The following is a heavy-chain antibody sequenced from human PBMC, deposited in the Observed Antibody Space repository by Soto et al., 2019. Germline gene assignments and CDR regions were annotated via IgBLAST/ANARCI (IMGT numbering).Heavy chain of an antibody. CDR1: GFTFSSYG. Sequence: QVQLVESGGGVVQPGRSLRLSCAASGFTFSSYGMHWVRQAPGKGLEWVAVIWYDGSNKYYADSVKGRFTISRDNSKNTLYRQMNSLRAEDTAVYCCARVIYGSFDYWGQGTLVTVSS. V-gene: IGHV3-33*01. D-gene: IGHD3-10*01. J-gene: IGHJ4*02. CDR3: ARVIYGSFDY. CDR2: IWYDGSNK.